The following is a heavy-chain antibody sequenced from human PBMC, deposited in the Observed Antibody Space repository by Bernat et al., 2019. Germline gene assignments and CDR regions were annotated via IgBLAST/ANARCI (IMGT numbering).Heavy chain of an antibody. CDR2: ISGSGGST. CDR1: GFTFSSYA. D-gene: IGHD6-19*01. Sequence: EVQLLESGGGLVQPGGSLRLSFAASGFTFSSYAMRWVRQAPGKGLEWVSAISGSGGSTYYADSVKGRFTISRDNSKNTLYLQMNSLRAEDTAVYYCAKEPSIAVAGTNYDYWGQGTLVTVSS. J-gene: IGHJ4*02. V-gene: IGHV3-23*01. CDR3: AKEPSIAVAGTNYDY.